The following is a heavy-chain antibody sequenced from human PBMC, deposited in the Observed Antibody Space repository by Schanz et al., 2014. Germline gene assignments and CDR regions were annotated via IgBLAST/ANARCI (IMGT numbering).Heavy chain of an antibody. Sequence: QVQLQESGPGLVKPSQTLSLTCTVSGGSISSYYWNWIRQPPGKGLEWIGYIYYSVTTNYNPSLKSRVTISVDTSKTQFSLKLSSVTAADTAVYYCARAVGGNSALEWFDPWGQGTLVTVSS. CDR3: ARAVGGNSALEWFDP. CDR2: IYYSVTT. D-gene: IGHD2-21*01. CDR1: GGSISSYY. J-gene: IGHJ5*02. V-gene: IGHV4-59*01.